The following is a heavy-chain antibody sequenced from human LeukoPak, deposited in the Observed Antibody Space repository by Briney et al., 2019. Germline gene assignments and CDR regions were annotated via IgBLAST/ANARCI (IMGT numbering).Heavy chain of an antibody. CDR2: IYYSGST. V-gene: IGHV4-59*01. CDR3: ARGPGYYDSSGYYLFDY. Sequence: SETLSLTCTVSGGSISSYYWSWIRQPPGKGLEWIGYIYYSGSTNYNPSLKSRVTISVDTSKNQFSLKLSSVTAADTAVYYCARGPGYYDSSGYYLFDYWGQGTLVTVSS. J-gene: IGHJ4*02. D-gene: IGHD3-22*01. CDR1: GGSISSYY.